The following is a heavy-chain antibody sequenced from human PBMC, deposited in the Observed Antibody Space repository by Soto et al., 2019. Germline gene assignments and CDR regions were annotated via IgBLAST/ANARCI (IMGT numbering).Heavy chain of an antibody. CDR1: GDSIGNFY. J-gene: IGHJ2*01. CDR3: ARGMGRYFDI. CDR2: PSASGRT. V-gene: IGHV4-4*07. Sequence: ASETLSLTCAISGDSIGNFYWSWIRQPAGKVLESLGRPSASGRTNYSPSLQSRVTMSLDRSKNRFSLRLTSVSAADTAVYFCARGMGRYFDIWGRGTLVTVSS. D-gene: IGHD2-8*01.